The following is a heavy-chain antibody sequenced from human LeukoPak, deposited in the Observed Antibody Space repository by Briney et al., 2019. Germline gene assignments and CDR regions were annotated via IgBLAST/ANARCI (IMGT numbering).Heavy chain of an antibody. CDR2: INPNSGGT. V-gene: IGHV1-2*02. Sequence: GASVKVSCKTSGYSFTDYYMHWVRQAPGQGLEWMGWINPNSGGTSSAQKFHGRVTMTRDTSITTVYMEVNLLRYESTAIYYCARADTLDGGLYLIRPWGQGNLVSVSS. CDR3: ARADTLDGGLYLIRP. J-gene: IGHJ4*02. D-gene: IGHD3-16*01. CDR1: GYSFTDYY.